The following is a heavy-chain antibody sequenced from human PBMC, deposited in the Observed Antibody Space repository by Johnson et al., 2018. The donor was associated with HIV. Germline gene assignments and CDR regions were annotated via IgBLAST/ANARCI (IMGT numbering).Heavy chain of an antibody. V-gene: IGHV3-15*01. CDR1: GFTFSNAW. CDR2: IKSKTGGGTT. D-gene: IGHD1-20*01. Sequence: MLLVESGGGLVKPGGSLRLSCAASGFTFSNAWMSWVRPAPGKGLEWVGRIKSKTGGGTTDYAAPVKGSFTISRYDSKNKLYLQMNSLRAEDTAVYYCARDNWKYAFDIWGQGTMVTVSS. CDR3: ARDNWKYAFDI. J-gene: IGHJ3*02.